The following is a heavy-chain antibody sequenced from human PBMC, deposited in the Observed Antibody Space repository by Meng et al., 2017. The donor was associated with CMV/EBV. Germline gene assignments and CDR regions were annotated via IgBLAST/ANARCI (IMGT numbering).Heavy chain of an antibody. D-gene: IGHD1-26*01. CDR1: GFTFDDYG. V-gene: IGHV3-20*04. J-gene: IGHJ4*02. CDR3: AREAIVGAASDY. CDR2: INWSGGST. Sequence: GGSLRLSCAASGFTFDDYGMSWVRQAPGKGLEWVSHINWSGGSTGYVDSVKGRFTIFRDNAKNSLYLQMNSLRVEDTASYYCAREAIVGAASDYWGQGTLVTVSS.